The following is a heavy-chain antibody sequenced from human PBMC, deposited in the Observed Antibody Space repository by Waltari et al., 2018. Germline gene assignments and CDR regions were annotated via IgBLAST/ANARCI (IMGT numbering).Heavy chain of an antibody. D-gene: IGHD6-19*01. CDR3: ARRHFFGAVAAD. V-gene: IGHV4-34*01. J-gene: IGHJ4*02. Sequence: QVRLQQWGAGLLKPSETLSLTCAVYGVSFSGYYWGWIRQSPGKGLELIGEINNSGSATHNTSLKSRVTISVDQSKSQFSLKTGSVTAADTGVFYCARRHFFGAVAADWGQGTLVTVSS. CDR1: GVSFSGYY. CDR2: INNSGSA.